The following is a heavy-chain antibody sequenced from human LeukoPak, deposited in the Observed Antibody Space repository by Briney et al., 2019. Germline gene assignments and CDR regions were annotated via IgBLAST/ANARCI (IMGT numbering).Heavy chain of an antibody. J-gene: IGHJ5*02. CDR3: AGGVRGMSSWFDP. CDR1: EFFSMYA. V-gene: IGHV3-30*04. Sequence: HGRSLRLSCAASEFFSMYAMHWIRQAPGKALEWVAAVSYDRKHQYYADSVKGRFTISKDNFKNNLYMSKLKTEDTAVYCCAGGVRGMSSWFDPWGQGTLVTVSS. D-gene: IGHD3-10*01. CDR2: VSYDRKHQ.